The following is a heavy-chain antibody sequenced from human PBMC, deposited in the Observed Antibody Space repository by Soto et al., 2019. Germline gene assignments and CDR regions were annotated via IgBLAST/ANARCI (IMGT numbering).Heavy chain of an antibody. CDR2: IYYSGST. V-gene: IGHV4-31*03. D-gene: IGHD2-8*01. CDR1: GGSISSGGYY. Sequence: SETLSLTCTVSGGSISSGGYYWSWIRQHPGKGLEWIGYIYYSGSTYYNPSLKSRVTISVDTSKNQFSLKLSSVTAADKAVYYCEREEYAMFDYWGQGTLVTVSS. J-gene: IGHJ4*02. CDR3: EREEYAMFDY.